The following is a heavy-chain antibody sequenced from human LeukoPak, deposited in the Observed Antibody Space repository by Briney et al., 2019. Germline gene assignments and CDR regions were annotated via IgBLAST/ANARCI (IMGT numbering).Heavy chain of an antibody. CDR1: ALTFGSYA. CDR2: VSFLGSNN. Sequence: QRGRCHRLSRAAAALTFGSYAMHSVRQAPSKGLEWVVLVSFLGSNNLYADSVKGRFSISRDNSKNTLYLQMNSLRPEDTAVYYCARDPGRSGLGGSYDYWGQGTLVTVSS. V-gene: IGHV3-30*04. J-gene: IGHJ4*02. D-gene: IGHD1-26*01. CDR3: ARDPGRSGLGGSYDY.